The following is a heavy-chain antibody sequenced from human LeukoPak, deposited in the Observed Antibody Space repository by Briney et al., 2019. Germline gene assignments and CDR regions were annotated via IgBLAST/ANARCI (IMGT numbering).Heavy chain of an antibody. Sequence: GGSLRLSCAASGFTFSSYAMSWVRQAPGKGLEWVSPMSGSGGDTYYADSVQGRFTISRDNSKNTLYLQMNSLRAADTALYYCANIPSGYGGYERGYYFDYWGQGTLVTVSS. CDR2: MSGSGGDT. CDR1: GFTFSSYA. V-gene: IGHV3-23*01. CDR3: ANIPSGYGGYERGYYFDY. J-gene: IGHJ4*02. D-gene: IGHD5-12*01.